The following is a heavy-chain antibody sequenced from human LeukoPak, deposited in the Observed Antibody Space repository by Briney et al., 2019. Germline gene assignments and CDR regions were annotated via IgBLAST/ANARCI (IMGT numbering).Heavy chain of an antibody. CDR2: IKTDGSEK. Sequence: GGSLRLSCEGSGFTFSNYWRGWVRQASGKGLQWLANIKTDGSEKYYVDSVKGRFTISRDNAKNSLYLQMNSLRAEDTAVYYCARGTQYGSGSYFWFDPWGQGTLVTVSS. V-gene: IGHV3-7*03. J-gene: IGHJ5*02. CDR3: ARGTQYGSGSYFWFDP. CDR1: GFTFSNYW. D-gene: IGHD3-10*01.